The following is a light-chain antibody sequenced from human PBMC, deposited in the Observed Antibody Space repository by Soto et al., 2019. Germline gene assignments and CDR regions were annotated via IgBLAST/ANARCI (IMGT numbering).Light chain of an antibody. J-gene: IGLJ1*01. CDR1: SNDVGAYNY. CDR3: SSYAGSNNRYV. Sequence: QSALTQPPSASGSPGQSVTISCTGTSNDVGAYNYVSWYQQHPVKAPKLMIYEVSKRPSGVPDRFSGSKSGNTASLTVSGLQAEDEADYYCSSYAGSNNRYVFGTGTQLTVL. CDR2: EVS. V-gene: IGLV2-8*01.